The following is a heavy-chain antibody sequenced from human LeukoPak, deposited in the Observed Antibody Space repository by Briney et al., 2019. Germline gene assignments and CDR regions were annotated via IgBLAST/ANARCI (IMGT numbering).Heavy chain of an antibody. V-gene: IGHV1-2*04. CDR2: INPNSGGT. CDR3: AREFESGSLDDYYGMDV. CDR1: GYTFTGYY. D-gene: IGHD1-26*01. J-gene: IGHJ6*02. Sequence: ASVKVSCKASGYTFTGYYMHWVRQAPGQGLEWMGWINPNSGGTNYAQKFQGWVTMTRDTSISTAYMELSRLRSDDTAVYYCAREFESGSLDDYYGMDVWGQGTTVTVSS.